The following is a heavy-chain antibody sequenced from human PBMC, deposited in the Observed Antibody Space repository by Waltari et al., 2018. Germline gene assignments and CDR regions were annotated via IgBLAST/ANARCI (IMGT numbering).Heavy chain of an antibody. CDR2: IYYSGST. Sequence: QLQLQESGPGLVKPSETLSLTCTVSGGSISSSSYYWGWIRQPPGKGLEWIGSIYYSGSTYYNPSLKSRVTISVDTSKNQFSLKLSSVTAADTAVYYCARDPGMIVVVGAFDIWGQGTMVIVSS. V-gene: IGHV4-39*07. CDR1: GGSISSSSYY. CDR3: ARDPGMIVVVGAFDI. J-gene: IGHJ3*02. D-gene: IGHD3-22*01.